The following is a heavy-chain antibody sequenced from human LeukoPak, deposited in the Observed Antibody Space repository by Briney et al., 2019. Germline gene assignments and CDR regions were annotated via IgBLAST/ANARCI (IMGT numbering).Heavy chain of an antibody. CDR1: GGSISSSSYY. CDR3: ARDRWGYNQGYYYYYMDV. CDR2: IYYSGST. J-gene: IGHJ6*03. V-gene: IGHV4-39*07. Sequence: SETLSLTCTVSGGSISSSSYYWGWIRQPPGKGLEWIGSIYYSGSTYYNPSLKSRVTISVDTSKNQFSLKLSSVTAADTAVYYCARDRWGYNQGYYYYYMDVWGKGTTVTVSS. D-gene: IGHD5-18*01.